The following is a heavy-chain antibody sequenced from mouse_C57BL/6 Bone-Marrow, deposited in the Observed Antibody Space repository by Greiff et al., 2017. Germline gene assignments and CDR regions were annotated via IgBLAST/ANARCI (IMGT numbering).Heavy chain of an antibody. Sequence: QVQLQQPGAELVKPGASVKLSCKASGYTFTSYWMHWVKQRPGQGLEWIGMIPPNSGSTNYNEKFKSKATLTVDKSSSTAYMQLSSLTSEDSAVYYCARRAIVTTRYYAMDYWGQGTSVTVSS. CDR3: ARRAIVTTRYYAMDY. CDR2: IPPNSGST. CDR1: GYTFTSYW. J-gene: IGHJ4*01. D-gene: IGHD2-5*01. V-gene: IGHV1-64*01.